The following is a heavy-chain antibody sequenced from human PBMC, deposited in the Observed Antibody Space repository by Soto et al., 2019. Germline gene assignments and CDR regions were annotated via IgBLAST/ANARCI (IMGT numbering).Heavy chain of an antibody. Sequence: PGGSLRLSCAASGFSVSNNYMNWIRQAPGKGLEWLSVTYGAGDTSYADSVKGRFTISRDNSKNTLFLHMNSLRAEDTAVYYCARSEEDIVVVVAVFDYWGQGTLVTVSS. D-gene: IGHD2-15*01. CDR1: GFSVSNNY. J-gene: IGHJ4*02. V-gene: IGHV3-66*01. CDR3: ARSEEDIVVVVAVFDY. CDR2: TYGAGDT.